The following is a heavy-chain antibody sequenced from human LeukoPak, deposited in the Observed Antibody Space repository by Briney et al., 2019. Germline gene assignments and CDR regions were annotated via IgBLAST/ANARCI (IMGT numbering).Heavy chain of an antibody. V-gene: IGHV3-23*01. Sequence: PGGSLRLSCVASGFTFTSHAMSWVRQAPGKGLEWVSSISGSGGDTDYGDSVKGRFTISRDNLKNTLHLQMNSLRAEDAAVYYCARYSSSWYSGSCFDYWGQGTLVTVSS. D-gene: IGHD6-13*01. J-gene: IGHJ4*02. CDR1: GFTFTSHA. CDR3: ARYSSSWYSGSCFDY. CDR2: ISGSGGDT.